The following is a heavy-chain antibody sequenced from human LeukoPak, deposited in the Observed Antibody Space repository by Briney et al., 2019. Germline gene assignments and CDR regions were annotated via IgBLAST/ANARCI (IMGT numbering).Heavy chain of an antibody. J-gene: IGHJ5*02. V-gene: IGHV4-59*06. CDR3: ARGPVTMVRGVPNWFDP. CDR2: IYYSGST. D-gene: IGHD3-10*01. CDR1: GGSISSYY. Sequence: PSETLSLTCSVSGGSISSYYWSWIRQPPGKGLEWIGYIYYSGSTYYNPSLKSRVTISVGTSKNQFSLKLSSVTAADTAVYYCARGPVTMVRGVPNWFDPWGQGTLVTVSS.